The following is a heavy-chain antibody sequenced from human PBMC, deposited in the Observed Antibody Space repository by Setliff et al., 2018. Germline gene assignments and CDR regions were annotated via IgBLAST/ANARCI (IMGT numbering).Heavy chain of an antibody. V-gene: IGHV1-3*01. CDR2: INAANGNT. Sequence: GASVKVSCKASGYTFSSYGVHWVRQAPGQRLEWMGWINAANGNTKYSQKFQGRVTITRDTSASTVYMELSSLRYEDTAVYYRARRNFYYDSSGFALYYYYMDVWGKGTTVTVSS. CDR1: GYTFSSYG. J-gene: IGHJ6*03. CDR3: ARRNFYYDSSGFALYYYYMDV. D-gene: IGHD3-22*01.